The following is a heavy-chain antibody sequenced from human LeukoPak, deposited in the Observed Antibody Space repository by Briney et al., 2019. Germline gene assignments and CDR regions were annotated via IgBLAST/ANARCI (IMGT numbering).Heavy chain of an antibody. CDR1: GGSISSYY. D-gene: IGHD5-12*01. CDR2: IYTSGST. V-gene: IGHV4-4*07. CDR3: AREDSGYDYRYYGMDF. Sequence: SETLSLTCTVSGGSISSYYWSWIRQPAGKGLEWIGRIYTSGSTNYNPSLKSRVTMSVDTSKNQFSLKLSSVTAADTAVYYCAREDSGYDYRYYGMDFWGQGTTVTVSS. J-gene: IGHJ6*02.